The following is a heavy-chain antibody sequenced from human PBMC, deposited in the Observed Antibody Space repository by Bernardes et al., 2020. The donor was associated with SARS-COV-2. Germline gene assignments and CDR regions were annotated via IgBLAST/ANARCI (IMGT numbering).Heavy chain of an antibody. J-gene: IGHJ2*01. CDR3: AKDSEINPWYFDL. CDR2: LTGSGRKT. V-gene: IGHV3-23*01. D-gene: IGHD3-10*01. CDR1: GFTFSHFA. Sequence: GGSLRLSCAASGFTFSHFAMTWVRQAPGKGLEWVSSLTGSGRKTFYADSVKGRFTISRDNSQNTLYLQLNSLRAEDTAIYYCAKDSEINPWYFDLWGRGTLVTVSS.